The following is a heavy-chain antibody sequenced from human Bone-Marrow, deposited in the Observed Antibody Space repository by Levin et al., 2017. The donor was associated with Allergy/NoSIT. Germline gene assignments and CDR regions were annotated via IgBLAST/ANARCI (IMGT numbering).Heavy chain of an antibody. V-gene: IGHV3-23*01. CDR3: AKDRDFYGSGSLGN. CDR1: GFTFSNYA. Sequence: LSCAASGFTFSNYAMSWVRQAPGPFLSLLSFLLFLFSLPSSFSSFQGRFTISRDNSKNTLYLQMNSLRAEDTAVYYCAKDRDFYGSGSLGNWGQGTLVTVSS. CDR2: LLFLFSLP. J-gene: IGHJ4*02. D-gene: IGHD3-10*01.